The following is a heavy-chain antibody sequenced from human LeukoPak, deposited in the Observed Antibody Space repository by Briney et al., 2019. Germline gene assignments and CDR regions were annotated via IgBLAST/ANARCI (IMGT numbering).Heavy chain of an antibody. CDR3: AKDGAATLTSHFDY. V-gene: IGHV3-30*18. D-gene: IGHD4-17*01. CDR1: GFTFSSYG. J-gene: IGHJ4*02. Sequence: GGSLRLSCAASGFTFSSYGMHWVRQAPGKGLEWVAVISYDGSNKYYADSVKGRFTISRDNSKNTLYLQMNSLRAEDTAVYYCAKDGAATLTSHFDYWGQGTLVTVSS. CDR2: ISYDGSNK.